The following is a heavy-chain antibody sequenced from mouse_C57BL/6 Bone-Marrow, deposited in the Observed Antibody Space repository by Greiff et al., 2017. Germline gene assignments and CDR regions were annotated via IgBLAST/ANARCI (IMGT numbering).Heavy chain of an antibody. J-gene: IGHJ1*03. D-gene: IGHD2-5*01. CDR2: IDPSDSYT. V-gene: IGHV1-59*01. CDR1: GYTFTSYW. CDR3: ARHYSIYYWYFDV. Sequence: QVQLQQPGAELVRPGTSVKLSCKASGYTFTSYWMHWVKQRPGQGLEWIGVIDPSDSYTNYNQKFKGKATLTVDTSSSTAYMQLSSLTSEDSAFYYCARHYSIYYWYFDVWGTGTTVTVSS.